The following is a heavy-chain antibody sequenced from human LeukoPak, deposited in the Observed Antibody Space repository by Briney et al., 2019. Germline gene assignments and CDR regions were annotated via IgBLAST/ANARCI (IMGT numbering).Heavy chain of an antibody. CDR3: ARGFDWPQPFDY. Sequence: GGSLRLSCAACGFTFSSYGMHWVRQAPGKGLEWVAVIWYDGSNKYYADSVKGRFTISRDNSKNTLYLRMNSLRAEDTAVYYCARGFDWPQPFDYWGQGTLVTVSS. J-gene: IGHJ4*02. CDR1: GFTFSSYG. CDR2: IWYDGSNK. D-gene: IGHD3-9*01. V-gene: IGHV3-33*01.